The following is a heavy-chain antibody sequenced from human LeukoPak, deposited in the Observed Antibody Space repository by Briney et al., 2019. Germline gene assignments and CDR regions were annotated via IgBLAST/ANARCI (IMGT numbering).Heavy chain of an antibody. CDR3: AKAGDHSYFYMDV. CDR1: GFTFSSYS. Sequence: KPGGSLRLSCAASGFTFSSYSMNWVRQAPGKGLEWVSSISSSSYIYYADSVKGRFTISRDNAKNSLYLQMNSLRAEDTAVYYCAKAGDHSYFYMDVWGKGTTVTVSS. V-gene: IGHV3-21*01. D-gene: IGHD3-16*01. CDR2: ISSSSYI. J-gene: IGHJ6*03.